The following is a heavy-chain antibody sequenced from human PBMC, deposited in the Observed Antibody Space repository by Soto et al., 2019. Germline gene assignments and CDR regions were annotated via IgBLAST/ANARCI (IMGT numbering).Heavy chain of an antibody. CDR1: GFSLTTGKMG. J-gene: IGHJ6*02. V-gene: IGHV2-26*01. D-gene: IGHD4-17*01. CDR2: IFSDNER. CDR3: ARMNVDSYQFYYAMDV. Sequence: GPTLVNPTETLTLTCTVSGFSLTTGKMGVSWIRQPPGKALEWLAHIFSDNERSYSTSLQGRLTISKDTSGSQVVLSMTNVDPVDTATCYCARMNVDSYQFYYAMDVWGQGTTVTVS.